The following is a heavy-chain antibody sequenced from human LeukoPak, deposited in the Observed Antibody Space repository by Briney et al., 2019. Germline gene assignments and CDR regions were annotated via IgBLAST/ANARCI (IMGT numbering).Heavy chain of an antibody. CDR1: GFTFSSYT. CDR3: AKRSGDRGGYFDY. J-gene: IGHJ4*02. D-gene: IGHD1-26*01. CDR2: ISSSSSSI. Sequence: GGSLRLSCGASGFTFSSYTMLWVRQAPGMGLEWVSSISSSSSSIYYADSVKGRFTISRDNSKNTLYLQMNSLRAEDAALYYCAKRSGDRGGYFDYWGQGILVTVSS. V-gene: IGHV3-21*04.